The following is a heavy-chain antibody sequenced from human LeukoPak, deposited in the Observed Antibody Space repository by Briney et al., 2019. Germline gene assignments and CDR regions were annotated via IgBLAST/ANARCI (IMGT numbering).Heavy chain of an antibody. V-gene: IGHV4-59*01. CDR2: IYYSGST. CDR1: GGSISSYH. CDR3: ARVLLDRGVSAFDI. Sequence: SETLFLTCTVSGGSISSYHWSWIRQPPGKGLEWIGYIYYSGSTNYNPSLKSRVTISVDTSKNQFSLKLSSVTAADTAVYYCARVLLDRGVSAFDIWGQGTMVTVSS. D-gene: IGHD3-10*01. J-gene: IGHJ3*02.